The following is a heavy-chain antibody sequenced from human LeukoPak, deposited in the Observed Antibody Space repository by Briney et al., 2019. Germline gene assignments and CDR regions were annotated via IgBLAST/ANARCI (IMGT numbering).Heavy chain of an antibody. CDR3: ARPSYYDFWSGYVDY. CDR1: GHTFTGYY. Sequence: ASVKVSCKASGHTFTGYYMHWVRQAPGQGLEWMGWINPNSGGTNYAQKFQGRVTMTRDTPISTAYMELSRLRSDDTAVYYCARPSYYDFWSGYVDYWGQGTLVTVSS. J-gene: IGHJ4*02. D-gene: IGHD3-3*01. CDR2: INPNSGGT. V-gene: IGHV1-2*02.